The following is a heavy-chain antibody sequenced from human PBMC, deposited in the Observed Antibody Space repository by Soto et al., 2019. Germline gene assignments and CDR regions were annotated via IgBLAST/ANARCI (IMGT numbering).Heavy chain of an antibody. V-gene: IGHV3-30*03. J-gene: IGHJ4*02. Sequence: QEHLVESGGGVVQPGRSLRLSCAASGFSFTNYGMHWVRQAPGKGLEWVAVISYDGNNKHYEDSVKGRFTLSRNTPNNTVSLQLHCLRPEDTGVYYCSRYHWYCEDDYWGQGTLVTVSS. CDR3: SRYHWYCEDDY. D-gene: IGHD1-7*01. CDR2: ISYDGNNK. CDR1: GFSFTNYG.